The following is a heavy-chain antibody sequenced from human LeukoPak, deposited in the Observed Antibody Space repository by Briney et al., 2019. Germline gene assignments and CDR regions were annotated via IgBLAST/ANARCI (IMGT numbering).Heavy chain of an antibody. CDR1: GFTFSSYG. CDR3: AKAWETKQHYYYGMEV. D-gene: IGHD1-26*01. V-gene: IGHV3-33*06. J-gene: IGHJ6*02. CDR2: KWSDGSNK. Sequence: GGSLRLSCAASGFTFSSYGMHWVRQAPGKGLEWVAVKWSDGSNKYYADSVKGRFTISRDNSGNTLYLQMNSLRAEDTAEYYCAKAWETKQHYYYGMEVWGQGTTVTVSS.